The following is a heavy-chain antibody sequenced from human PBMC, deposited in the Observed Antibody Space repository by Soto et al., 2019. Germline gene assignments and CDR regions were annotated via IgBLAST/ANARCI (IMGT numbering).Heavy chain of an antibody. J-gene: IGHJ4*02. CDR1: GGSLISYY. Sequence: SETLSLTCTVSGGSLISYYWSWIRQPPGKGLEWIGSIYYSGGTYYNPSLKSRVTISVDTSKNQFSLKLSSVTAADTAVYYCARTYYDILTGYYFDYWGQGTLVTVSS. D-gene: IGHD3-9*01. V-gene: IGHV4-39*01. CDR2: IYYSGGT. CDR3: ARTYYDILTGYYFDY.